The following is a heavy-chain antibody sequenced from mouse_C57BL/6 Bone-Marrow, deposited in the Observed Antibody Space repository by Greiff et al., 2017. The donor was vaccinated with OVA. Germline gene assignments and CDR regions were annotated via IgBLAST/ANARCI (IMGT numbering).Heavy chain of an antibody. D-gene: IGHD2-4*01. V-gene: IGHV5-9-1*02. CDR3: TREVIYYDYALFYAMDY. CDR1: GFTFSSYA. J-gene: IGHJ4*01. CDR2: ISSGGDYI. Sequence: EVQLQESGEGLVKPGGSLKLSCAASGFTFSSYAMSWVRQTPEKRLEWVAYISSGGDYIYYADNARNTLYLQMSSLKSEDTAMYYCTREVIYYDYALFYAMDYWGQGTSVTVSS.